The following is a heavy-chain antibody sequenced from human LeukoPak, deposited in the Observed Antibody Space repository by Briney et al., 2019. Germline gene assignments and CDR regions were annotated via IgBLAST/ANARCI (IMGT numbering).Heavy chain of an antibody. Sequence: GGSLRLSCAASGFTFSSYAMSWVRQAPGKGLEWVSAISGSGGSTYYADSVKGRFTISRDNSENTLYLQMNSLRAEDTAVYYCAKDGSGSYYVEYFQHWGQGTLVTVSS. D-gene: IGHD1-26*01. CDR1: GFTFSSYA. CDR2: ISGSGGST. CDR3: AKDGSGSYYVEYFQH. V-gene: IGHV3-23*01. J-gene: IGHJ1*01.